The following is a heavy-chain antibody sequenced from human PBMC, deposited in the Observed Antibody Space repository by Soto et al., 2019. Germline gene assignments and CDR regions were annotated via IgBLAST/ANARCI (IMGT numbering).Heavy chain of an antibody. CDR1: GFTFSSYA. CDR3: AKKAIVVN. D-gene: IGHD2-21*01. Sequence: EVQLLESGGGLVQPGGSLRLSCAASGFTFSSYAMSWVRQAPGKGLEWVSGISGSGGSTYYADSVKGRFTISRDNSKNMLYMEMNSLRAEDTAMYYCAKKAIVVNWGQGTLVTVSS. J-gene: IGHJ4*02. CDR2: ISGSGGST. V-gene: IGHV3-23*01.